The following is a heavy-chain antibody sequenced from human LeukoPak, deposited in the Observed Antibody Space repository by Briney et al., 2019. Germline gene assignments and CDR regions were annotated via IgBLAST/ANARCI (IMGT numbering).Heavy chain of an antibody. Sequence: ASVKVSCKASGYTFTSYDMNWVRQATGQGLEWMGWMNPNSGNTGYAQKFQGRVTMTRNTSISTAYMELSSLRSEDTAVYYCATGLGELSFLDYWGQGTLVTVSS. V-gene: IGHV1-8*01. CDR3: ATGLGELSFLDY. CDR2: MNPNSGNT. D-gene: IGHD3-16*02. J-gene: IGHJ4*02. CDR1: GYTFTSYD.